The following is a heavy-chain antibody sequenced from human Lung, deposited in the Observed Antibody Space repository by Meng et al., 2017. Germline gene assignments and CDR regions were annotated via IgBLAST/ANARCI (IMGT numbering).Heavy chain of an antibody. CDR2: ISPYNGYT. Sequence: VTLMQSGAEVKKPGASVKVSCTVSGYTFTTYGISWVRQAPGQVLEWMGWISPYNGYTSSIQRFQGRVTMTTDTSTSTAYMELMSLGSDDTAVYYCAILSHCTGGTCYPYDYWGQGTLVTVSS. J-gene: IGHJ4*02. V-gene: IGHV1-18*01. CDR1: GYTFTTYG. CDR3: AILSHCTGGTCYPYDY. D-gene: IGHD2-15*01.